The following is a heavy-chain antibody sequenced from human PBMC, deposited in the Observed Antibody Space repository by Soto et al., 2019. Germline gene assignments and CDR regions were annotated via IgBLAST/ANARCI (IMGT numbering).Heavy chain of an antibody. D-gene: IGHD3-16*01. CDR2: IYYSGST. CDR3: ARDGGSANGYYYYGMDV. Sequence: SETLSLTCTVSGGSISSYYWSWIWQPPGKGLEWIGYIYYSGSTNYNPSLKSRVTISVDTSKNQFSLKLSSVTAADTAVYYCARDGGSANGYYYYGMDVWGQGTTVTVSS. J-gene: IGHJ6*02. V-gene: IGHV4-59*01. CDR1: GGSISSYY.